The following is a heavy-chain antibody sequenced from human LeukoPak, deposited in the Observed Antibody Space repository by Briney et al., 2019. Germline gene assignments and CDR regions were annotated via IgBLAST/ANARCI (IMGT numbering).Heavy chain of an antibody. CDR2: IIPILGIA. V-gene: IGHV1-69*02. J-gene: IGHJ6*03. CDR1: GGTFSSYT. Sequence: VASVKVSCKASGGTFSSYTISWVRQAPGQGLEWMGRIIPILGIANYAQKFQGRVTITADKSTSTAYMELSSLRSEYTAVYYCARGSLITYYYYMDVWGKGTTVTVSS. D-gene: IGHD5-24*01. CDR3: ARGSLITYYYYMDV.